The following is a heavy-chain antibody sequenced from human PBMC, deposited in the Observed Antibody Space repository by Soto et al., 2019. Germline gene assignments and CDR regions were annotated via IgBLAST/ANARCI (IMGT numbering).Heavy chain of an antibody. CDR1: GYTFTSYG. J-gene: IGHJ3*02. CDR2: ISAYNGNT. CDR3: ARGRYYDSSGYYGPDAFDI. D-gene: IGHD3-22*01. V-gene: IGHV1-18*01. Sequence: ASVKVSCKASGYTFTSYGISWVRQAPGQGLEWMGWISAYNGNTNYAQKLQGRVTMTTDTSTSTAYMELRSLRSDDTAVYYCARGRYYDSSGYYGPDAFDIWGQGTMVTV.